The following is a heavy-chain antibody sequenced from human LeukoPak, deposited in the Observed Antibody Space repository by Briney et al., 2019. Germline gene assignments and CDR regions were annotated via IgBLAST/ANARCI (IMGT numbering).Heavy chain of an antibody. V-gene: IGHV4-39*07. CDR1: GGSISSSSYY. D-gene: IGHD1-26*01. Sequence: SETLSLTCTVSGGSISSSSYYWGWVRQPPGKGLEWIGEINHSGSTNYNPSLKSRVTISVDTSKNQFSLKLSSVTAADTAVYYCAREGGSYRTNFDYWGQGTLVTVSS. J-gene: IGHJ4*02. CDR2: INHSGST. CDR3: AREGGSYRTNFDY.